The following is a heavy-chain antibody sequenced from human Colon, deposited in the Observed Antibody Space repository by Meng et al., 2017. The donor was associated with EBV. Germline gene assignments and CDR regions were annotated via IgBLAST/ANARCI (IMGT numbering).Heavy chain of an antibody. CDR2: IYHGGTT. CDR3: ARGPYCGGDCYWFDP. V-gene: IGHV4-30-2*01. D-gene: IGHD2-21*02. CDR1: GDSISSGDYS. Sequence: LLLLESDSGLVQPSQSLSLTCAVSGDSISSGDYSWSWIRQPPGQGLEWIGYIYHGGTTYNTSLKSRVTISVDNSKNQFSLRLTSVTAADTAVYYCARGPYCGGDCYWFDPWGQGTLVTVSS. J-gene: IGHJ5*02.